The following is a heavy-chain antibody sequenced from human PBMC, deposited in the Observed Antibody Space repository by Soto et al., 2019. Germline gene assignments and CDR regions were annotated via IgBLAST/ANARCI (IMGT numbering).Heavy chain of an antibody. D-gene: IGHD1-20*01. Sequence: TLSLTCTVSGVFIRNLHWSWIRPPPWKGLEWIGHLFYTGTTTYNRSLESQLTMSGDPSKSQVSLRLSSVTAPDTAVDYCAAVYNVSPFFDHWGQGTLVTVSS. CDR2: LFYTGTT. CDR3: AAVYNVSPFFDH. V-gene: IGHV4-59*01. CDR1: GVFIRNLH. J-gene: IGHJ4*02.